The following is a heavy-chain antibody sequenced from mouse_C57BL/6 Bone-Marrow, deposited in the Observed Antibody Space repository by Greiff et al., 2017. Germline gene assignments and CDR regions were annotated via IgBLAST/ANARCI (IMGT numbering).Heavy chain of an antibody. Sequence: EVQLQQSGAELVRPGASVKLSCTASGFNIKDDYMHWVKQRPEQGLEWIGWIDPENGYTEYASKFQGKATITVDTSSNTAYLQLSSLTSDDAAVLYCSGIAYWGQGTLVTVSA. CDR1: GFNIKDDY. J-gene: IGHJ3*01. CDR3: SGIAY. V-gene: IGHV14-4*01. CDR2: IDPENGYT.